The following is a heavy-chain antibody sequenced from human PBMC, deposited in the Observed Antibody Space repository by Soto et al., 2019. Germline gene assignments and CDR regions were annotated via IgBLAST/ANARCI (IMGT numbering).Heavy chain of an antibody. CDR3: AKATRSGSYNYYYGMDV. CDR2: ISGSGGST. Sequence: GGSLRLSCAASGFTFSSYAMSWVRQAPGKGLEWVSAISGSGGSTYYADSVKGRFTISRDNSKNTLYPQMNSLRAEDTAVYYCAKATRSGSYNYYYGMDVWGQGTTVTVSS. D-gene: IGHD1-26*01. CDR1: GFTFSSYA. V-gene: IGHV3-23*01. J-gene: IGHJ6*02.